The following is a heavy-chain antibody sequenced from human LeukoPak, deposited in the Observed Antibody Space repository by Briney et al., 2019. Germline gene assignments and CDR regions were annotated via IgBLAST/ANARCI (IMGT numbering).Heavy chain of an antibody. Sequence: GGSLRLSCAASGFTFSSYAMSWVRQAPGKGLEWVSVIYSGGSTYYAASVKGRFTISRDNSKNTQYLQMNSLRAEDTAVYYCAGDNDYGDNYYYGMDVWGQGTTVTVSS. V-gene: IGHV3-53*01. CDR1: GFTFSSYA. CDR3: AGDNDYGDNYYYGMDV. J-gene: IGHJ6*02. CDR2: IYSGGST. D-gene: IGHD4-17*01.